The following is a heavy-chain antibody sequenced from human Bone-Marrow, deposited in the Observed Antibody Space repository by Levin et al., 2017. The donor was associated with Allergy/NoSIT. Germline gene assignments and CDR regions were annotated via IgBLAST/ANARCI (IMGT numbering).Heavy chain of an antibody. J-gene: IGHJ4*02. CDR2: ISDHGINK. CDR1: GFSFSAYT. Sequence: GGSLRLSCAASGFSFSAYTMHWVRQAPGKGLEWVALISDHGINKYYADSVKDRFTISRDNSKNTVYLQVSSLRVEDTAVYYCAKDHRDNWNIDYWGQGTLVTVSS. CDR3: AKDHRDNWNIDY. V-gene: IGHV3-30*15. D-gene: IGHD1/OR15-1a*01.